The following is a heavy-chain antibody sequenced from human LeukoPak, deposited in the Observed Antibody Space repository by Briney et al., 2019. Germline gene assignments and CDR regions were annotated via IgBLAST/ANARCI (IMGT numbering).Heavy chain of an antibody. J-gene: IGHJ4*02. CDR2: IIPICGTA. CDR3: ARVRSYGSGSYYSYYFDY. V-gene: IGHV1-69*01. CDR1: GGTFSSYA. Sequence: SVKVSCKASGGTFSSYAISWVRQAPGQGLEWMVGIIPICGTANYAQKFRGRVTITADESTSTAYMELSSLRSEDTAVYYCARVRSYGSGSYYSYYFDYWGQGTLVTVSS. D-gene: IGHD3-10*01.